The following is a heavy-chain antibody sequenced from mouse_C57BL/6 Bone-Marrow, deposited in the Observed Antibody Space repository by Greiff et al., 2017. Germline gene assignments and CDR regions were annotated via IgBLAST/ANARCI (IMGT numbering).Heavy chain of an antibody. CDR2: IDPEDGDT. Sequence: EVQLQQSGAELVRPGASVKLSCTASGFNIKDYYMHWVKQRPEQGLEWIGRIDPEDGDTEYAPKFQGKATMTAATSSNPAYLQLSSLTSEDTAVYYCTTGGVSPDYWGQGTTLTVSS. CDR1: GFNIKDYY. J-gene: IGHJ2*01. V-gene: IGHV14-1*01. D-gene: IGHD1-1*02. CDR3: TTGGVSPDY.